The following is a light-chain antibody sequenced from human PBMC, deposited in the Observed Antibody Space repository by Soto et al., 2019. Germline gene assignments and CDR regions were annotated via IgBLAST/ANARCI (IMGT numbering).Light chain of an antibody. CDR3: SSYTSSSTLV. CDR2: EVS. Sequence: QSALTQPVSVSGSPGQSITISCTGTSSDVGGYKYVSWYQQHPGKAPKVMIFEVSNRPSGVSNRFSGSESGYTASLTISGLQDEDEADYYCSSYTSSSTLVFGTGTKLTVL. CDR1: SSDVGGYKY. J-gene: IGLJ1*01. V-gene: IGLV2-14*01.